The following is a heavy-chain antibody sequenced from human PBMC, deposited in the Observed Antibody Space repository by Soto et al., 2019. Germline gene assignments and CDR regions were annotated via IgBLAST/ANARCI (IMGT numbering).Heavy chain of an antibody. CDR3: AKDLYGSGTYYTGPGGY. V-gene: IGHV3-11*06. J-gene: IGHJ4*02. Sequence: GSLRLSCAASGFTFSNYYMSWIRQAPGKGLEWISYISSNSNYKNHADSVRGRFTISRDNAKNSLYLQMNSLRVEDTAVFYCAKDLYGSGTYYTGPGGYWGQGTLVTVSS. D-gene: IGHD3-10*01. CDR2: ISSNSNYK. CDR1: GFTFSNYY.